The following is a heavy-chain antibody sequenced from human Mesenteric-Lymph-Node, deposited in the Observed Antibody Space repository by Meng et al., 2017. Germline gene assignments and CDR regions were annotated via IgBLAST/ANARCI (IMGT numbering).Heavy chain of an antibody. Sequence: VRLPESVHGLVKPSPTRSLTFTVSGGSISSGGYYWSWIRQHPGKGLEWIGYIYYSGSTYYNPSLKSRVTISVDTSKNQFSLKLSSVTAADTAVYYCARGYYDSSGYGYWYFDLWGRGTLVTVSS. CDR3: ARGYYDSSGYGYWYFDL. CDR2: IYYSGST. V-gene: IGHV4-30-4*08. J-gene: IGHJ2*01. D-gene: IGHD3-22*01. CDR1: GGSISSGGYY.